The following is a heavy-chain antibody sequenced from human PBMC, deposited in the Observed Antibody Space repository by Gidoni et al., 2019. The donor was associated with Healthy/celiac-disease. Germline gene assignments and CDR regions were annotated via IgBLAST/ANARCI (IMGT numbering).Heavy chain of an antibody. CDR3: ARGLDYGDYVGIFDY. CDR2: ISSSSSTI. J-gene: IGHJ4*02. V-gene: IGHV3-48*04. D-gene: IGHD4-17*01. Sequence: EVQLVESGGGLVQPGGSLRLSCAASGFTFSSYSMNWVRQAPGKGLEWVSYISSSSSTIYYADSVKGRFTISRDNAKNSLYLQMNSLRAEDTAVYYCARGLDYGDYVGIFDYWGQGTLVTVSS. CDR1: GFTFSSYS.